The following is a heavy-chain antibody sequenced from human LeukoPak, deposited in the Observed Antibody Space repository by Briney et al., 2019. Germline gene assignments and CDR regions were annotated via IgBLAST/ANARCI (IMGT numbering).Heavy chain of an antibody. D-gene: IGHD1-1*01. J-gene: IGHJ4*02. V-gene: IGHV4-59*02. CDR2: IHNSGTT. CDR1: GGSVSSYY. Sequence: SETLSLICTVFGGSVSSYYWNWIRQPPGKGLEWIGYIHNSGTTNYNPSLRSRVAMSLYTSMNQFSLKLRSVTAADTAIYYCGRGERLGNDYCGQGTLVTVSS. CDR3: GRGERLGNDY.